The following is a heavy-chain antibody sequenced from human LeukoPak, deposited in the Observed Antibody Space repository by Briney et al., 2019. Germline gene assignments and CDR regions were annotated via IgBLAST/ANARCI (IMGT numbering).Heavy chain of an antibody. J-gene: IGHJ3*02. CDR3: ARDGYNHDDAFDI. CDR1: GYSFTCYW. CDR2: IYPGDSDT. Sequence: GESLKISCKGSGYSFTCYWIGWVRQMPGKGLEWMGIIYPGDSDTRYSPSFQGQVTVSADKSISTAYLQWSSLKASDTAMYYCARDGYNHDDAFDIWGQGTMVTVSS. V-gene: IGHV5-51*01. D-gene: IGHD5-24*01.